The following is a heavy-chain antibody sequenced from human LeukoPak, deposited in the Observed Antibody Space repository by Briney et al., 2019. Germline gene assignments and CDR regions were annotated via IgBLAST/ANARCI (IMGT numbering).Heavy chain of an antibody. Sequence: SETLSLTCAVYGGSFSGYYWSWIRQPPGKGLEWIGEINHSGSTNYNPSLKSRVTISVDTSKNQFSLKLSSVTAADTAVYYCARVTRDPLLEWLLPWFDPWGQGTLVTVSS. CDR3: ARVTRDPLLEWLLPWFDP. CDR1: GGSFSGYY. V-gene: IGHV4-34*01. J-gene: IGHJ5*02. D-gene: IGHD3-3*01. CDR2: INHSGST.